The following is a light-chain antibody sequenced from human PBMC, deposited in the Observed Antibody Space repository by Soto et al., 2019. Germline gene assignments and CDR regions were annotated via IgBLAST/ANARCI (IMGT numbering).Light chain of an antibody. V-gene: IGKV3-11*01. J-gene: IGKJ4*01. CDR3: QHRSNWPLT. Sequence: EIVLTQSPATLSLSPGERATLSCRASQSVSSYLAWYQQKPGQAPRLLIYDASNMATGIPASFSGSGSGTDFTLTISSLEPEDFAVYYCQHRSNWPLTFGGGTKVEIK. CDR2: DAS. CDR1: QSVSSY.